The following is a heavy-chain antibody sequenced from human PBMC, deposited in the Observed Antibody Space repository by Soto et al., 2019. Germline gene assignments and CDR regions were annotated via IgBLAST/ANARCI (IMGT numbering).Heavy chain of an antibody. CDR3: TTGGDTGTNRPYYYYGMDV. D-gene: IGHD1-7*01. Sequence: PGGSLRLSCAASGFTFSNAWMSWVRQAPGKGLEWVGRIKSKTDGGTTDYAAPGKGSFTISRDDSKNTLYLQMNSLKTQETAVYSCTTGGDTGTNRPYYYYGMDVWGQGTPVTVSS. J-gene: IGHJ6*02. V-gene: IGHV3-15*01. CDR1: GFTFSNAW. CDR2: IKSKTDGGTT.